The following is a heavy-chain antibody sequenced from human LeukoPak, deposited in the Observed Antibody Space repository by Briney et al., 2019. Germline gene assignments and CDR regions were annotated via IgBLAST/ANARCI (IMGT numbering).Heavy chain of an antibody. V-gene: IGHV3-33*01. Sequence: PGRSLTLSCVASGFTFSDYGMHWVRQAPDKGLEWVAAILDDGSSKYYADPVKGRVTISRDNSKKTLYLQMSRLRAEDTAVYYCARDDRLVHFDYWGQGTQVAVSS. CDR2: ILDDGSSK. CDR1: GFTFSDYG. CDR3: ARDDRLVHFDY. J-gene: IGHJ4*02. D-gene: IGHD6-19*01.